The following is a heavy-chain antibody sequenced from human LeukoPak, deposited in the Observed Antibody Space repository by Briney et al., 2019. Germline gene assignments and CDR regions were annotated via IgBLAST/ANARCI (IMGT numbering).Heavy chain of an antibody. CDR3: ARDDYYDSSGLSDY. J-gene: IGHJ4*02. D-gene: IGHD3-22*01. V-gene: IGHV3-48*03. CDR2: ISSSGSTI. Sequence: GGSLRLSCAASGFTFSRYEMNWVRQAPGKGLEWVSYISSSGSTIYYADSVKGRFTISRDNAKNSLYLQMNSLRAEDTAVYYCARDDYYDSSGLSDYWGQGTLVTVSS. CDR1: GFTFSRYE.